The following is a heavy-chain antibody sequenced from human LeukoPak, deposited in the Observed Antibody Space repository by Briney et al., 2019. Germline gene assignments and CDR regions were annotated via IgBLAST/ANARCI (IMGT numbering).Heavy chain of an antibody. Sequence: ASVKVSCKVSGYTLTELSMHRVRQAPGKGLEWMGGFDPEDGETIYAQKFQGRVTMTEDTSTDTAYMELSSLRSEDTAVYYCANHGYSSSWYVSWGQGTLVTVSS. D-gene: IGHD6-13*01. CDR2: FDPEDGET. J-gene: IGHJ5*02. CDR3: ANHGYSSSWYVS. CDR1: GYTLTELS. V-gene: IGHV1-24*01.